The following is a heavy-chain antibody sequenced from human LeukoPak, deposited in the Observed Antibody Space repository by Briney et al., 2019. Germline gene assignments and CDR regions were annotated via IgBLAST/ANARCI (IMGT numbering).Heavy chain of an antibody. CDR3: ARDNRDAFDI. V-gene: IGHV3-30*04. CDR2: ISYDGSNK. D-gene: IGHD1-14*01. Sequence: PGRSLRLSCAASGFTFSSYAMHWVRQAPGKGLEWVAVISYDGSNKYYADSVKGRFTISRDNSKNTLYLQMNSLRAEDTAVYYCARDNRDAFDIWGQGTMVTVSS. J-gene: IGHJ3*02. CDR1: GFTFSSYA.